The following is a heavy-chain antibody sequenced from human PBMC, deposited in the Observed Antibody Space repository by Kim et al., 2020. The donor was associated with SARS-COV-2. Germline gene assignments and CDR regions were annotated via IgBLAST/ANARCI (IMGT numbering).Heavy chain of an antibody. CDR2: VYYSGNT. CDR3: AGYHYDYSHELYYEY. D-gene: IGHD4-4*01. CDR1: GGSISSYY. V-gene: IGHV4-59*13. Sequence: SETLSLSCTVSGGSISSYYWSWIRQPPGKGLEWIGYVYYSGNTNYNPSLNYNPSLKSRVTMSVDTSENQFSLRLSSVTAADTAVYYCAGYHYDYSHELYYEYCGQGNLVTDSS. J-gene: IGHJ4*02.